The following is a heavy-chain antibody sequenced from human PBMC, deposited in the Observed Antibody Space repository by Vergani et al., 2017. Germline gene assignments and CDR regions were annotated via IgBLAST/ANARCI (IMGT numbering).Heavy chain of an antibody. V-gene: IGHV4-61*10. CDR1: GGSVSSGSYY. CDR3: AREGKNDFWSGYAFDY. Sequence: QVQLQESGPGLVKPSETLSLTCTVSGGSVSSGSYYWSWIRQPAGKGLEWIGYIYYSGRTNYNPSLTSRVTISVDTSKNQFYRKLSSVTAADTAVYYCAREGKNDFWSGYAFDYWGQGTLVTVSS. CDR2: IYYSGRT. D-gene: IGHD3-3*01. J-gene: IGHJ4*02.